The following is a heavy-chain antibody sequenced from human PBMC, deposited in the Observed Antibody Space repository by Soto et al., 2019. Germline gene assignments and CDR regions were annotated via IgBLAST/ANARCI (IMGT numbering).Heavy chain of an antibody. D-gene: IGHD3-3*01. J-gene: IGHJ3*02. CDR3: ARSSWGDLEWSPDDDAFDI. Sequence: SETLSLTCTVSGGSISSSSYYWGWIRQPPGKGLEWIGSIYYSGSTYYNPSLKSRVTISVDTSKNQFSLKLSSVTAADTAVYYCARSSWGDLEWSPDDDAFDIWGQGTMVTVSS. CDR2: IYYSGST. V-gene: IGHV4-39*01. CDR1: GGSISSSSYY.